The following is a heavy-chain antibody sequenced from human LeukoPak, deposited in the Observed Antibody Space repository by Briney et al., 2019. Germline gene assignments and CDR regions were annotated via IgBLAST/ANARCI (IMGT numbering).Heavy chain of an antibody. CDR2: ISSSSSYI. D-gene: IGHD4-11*01. Sequence: GGSLRLSCAASGFTFSSYAMSWVRQAPGKGLEWVSSISSSSSYIYYADSVKGRFTISRDNAKNSLYLQMNSLRAEDTAVYYCARQMTTRYYFDYWGQGTLVTVSS. J-gene: IGHJ4*02. CDR3: ARQMTTRYYFDY. V-gene: IGHV3-21*01. CDR1: GFTFSSYA.